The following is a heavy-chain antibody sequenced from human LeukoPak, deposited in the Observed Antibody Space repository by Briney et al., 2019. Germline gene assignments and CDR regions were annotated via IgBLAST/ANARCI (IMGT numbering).Heavy chain of an antibody. CDR3: ARGPHFAYSSSYFDY. CDR2: ISSSGSTI. CDR1: GFTFSSYE. V-gene: IGHV3-48*03. D-gene: IGHD6-13*01. J-gene: IGHJ4*02. Sequence: GGSLRLSCAASGFTFSSYEMNWGRQAPGKGLGRVSYISSSGSTIYYAHSLKGRFTISRDNAKNSLFLQMNSLRAEDTAVYYCARGPHFAYSSSYFDYWGQGTLVRVSS.